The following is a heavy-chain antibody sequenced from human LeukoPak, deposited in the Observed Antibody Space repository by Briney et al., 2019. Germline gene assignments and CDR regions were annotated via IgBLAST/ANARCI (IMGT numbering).Heavy chain of an antibody. Sequence: GGSLRLSCAASGFTFDDYAMHWVRQAPGKGLEWVSGISWNSGSIGYADSVKGRFTISRDNAKNSQYLQMNSLRAEDTALYYCAKDKSSSWYEGFDYWGQGTLVTVSS. V-gene: IGHV3-9*01. D-gene: IGHD6-13*01. CDR2: ISWNSGSI. CDR1: GFTFDDYA. CDR3: AKDKSSSWYEGFDY. J-gene: IGHJ4*02.